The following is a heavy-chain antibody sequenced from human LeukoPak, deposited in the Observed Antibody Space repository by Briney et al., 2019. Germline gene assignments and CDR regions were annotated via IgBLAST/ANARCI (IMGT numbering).Heavy chain of an antibody. V-gene: IGHV4-4*07. CDR3: ARGPDYSDSSGYFKY. Sequence: SETLSLTCTVSGGSICGYYWSWIRQPAGKGLEWMGRIYTSGSTNYNPSLRSRVSISVDKSKNQFSLILSSLTAADTAVYYCARGPDYSDSSGYFKYWGQGTLVTVSS. D-gene: IGHD3-22*01. J-gene: IGHJ4*02. CDR2: IYTSGST. CDR1: GGSICGYY.